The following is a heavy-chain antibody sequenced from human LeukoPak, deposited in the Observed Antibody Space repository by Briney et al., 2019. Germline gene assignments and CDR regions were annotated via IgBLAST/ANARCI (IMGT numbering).Heavy chain of an antibody. CDR3: ARDGERRYYYDQGGWFDP. CDR2: INPSGGST. Sequence: ASVKVSCKASGYTFTSYYMHWVRQAPGQGLEWMGIINPSGGSTSYAQKFQGRVTMTRDTSMSTVYMELSSLRSEDTAVYYCARDGERRYYYDQGGWFDPWGQGTLVTVSS. J-gene: IGHJ5*02. CDR1: GYTFTSYY. V-gene: IGHV1-46*01. D-gene: IGHD3-10*02.